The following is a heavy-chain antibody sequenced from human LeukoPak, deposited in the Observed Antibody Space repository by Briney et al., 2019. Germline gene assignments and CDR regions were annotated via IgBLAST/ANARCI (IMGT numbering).Heavy chain of an antibody. J-gene: IGHJ3*02. CDR2: ISGSGGST. CDR3: AKCQGPGSYQPPDAFDI. V-gene: IGHV3-23*01. CDR1: GFTFSSYA. Sequence: GGSLRLSCAASGFTFSSYAMSRVRQAPGKGLEWVSAISGSGGSTYYADSVKGRFTISRDNSKNTLYLQMNSLRAEDTAVYYCAKCQGPGSYQPPDAFDIWGQGTMVTVSS. D-gene: IGHD1-26*01.